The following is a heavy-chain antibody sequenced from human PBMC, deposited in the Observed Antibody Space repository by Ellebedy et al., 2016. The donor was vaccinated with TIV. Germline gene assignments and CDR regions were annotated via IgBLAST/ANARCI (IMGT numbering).Heavy chain of an antibody. J-gene: IGHJ4*02. CDR1: GGSISSSSYY. CDR2: IYYSGST. Sequence: SETLSLTXTVSGGSISSSSYYWGWIRQPPGKGLEWIGSIYYSGSTYYNPSLKSRVTISVDTSKNQFSLKLSSVTAADTAVYYCASEGTVGAMVYWGQGTLVTVSS. V-gene: IGHV4-39*07. D-gene: IGHD1-26*01. CDR3: ASEGTVGAMVY.